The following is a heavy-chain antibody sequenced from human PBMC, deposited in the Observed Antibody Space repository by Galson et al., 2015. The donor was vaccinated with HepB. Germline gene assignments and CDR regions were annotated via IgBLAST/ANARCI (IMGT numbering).Heavy chain of an antibody. CDR1: GYTLTELS. CDR2: FDPEDGET. J-gene: IGHJ4*02. CDR3: ATPQRRVGWLQPYYFDY. V-gene: IGHV1-24*01. D-gene: IGHD5-24*01. Sequence: SVKVSCKVSGYTLTELSMHWVRQAPGKGLEWMGGFDPEDGETIYAQKFQGRVTMTEDTSTDTAYMELSSLRSEDTAVYYCATPQRRVGWLQPYYFDYWGQGTLVTVSS.